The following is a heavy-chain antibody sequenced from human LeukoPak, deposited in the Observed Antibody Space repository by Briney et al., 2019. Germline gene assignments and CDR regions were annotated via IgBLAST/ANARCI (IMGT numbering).Heavy chain of an antibody. CDR3: ARDRDGGVGTMDY. Sequence: ASVKVSCKTSGYTFIDYWIHWVRQAPGQGLEWMGRININSGGINYAQKFQGRVTMTRATSISTACMELSRLRFDDTAVYYCARDRDGGVGTMDYWGQGILVPVSS. D-gene: IGHD3-3*01. CDR1: GYTFIDYW. J-gene: IGHJ4*02. CDR2: ININSGGI. V-gene: IGHV1-2*06.